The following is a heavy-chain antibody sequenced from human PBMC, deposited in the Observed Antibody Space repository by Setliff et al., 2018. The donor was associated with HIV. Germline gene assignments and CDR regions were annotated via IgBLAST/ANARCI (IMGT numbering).Heavy chain of an antibody. D-gene: IGHD3-22*01. CDR2: FYREEGEA. Sequence: ASVKVSCKVSGHTLTKLSMHWVRQAPGKGLEWMGAFYREEGEAFYPQNFQGRLTMTEDTSTDTAYMELSSLRFEDTAVYFCATGSEVVIIHEAFDMWGQETMVTVSS. V-gene: IGHV1-24*01. CDR3: ATGSEVVIIHEAFDM. J-gene: IGHJ3*02. CDR1: GHTLTKLS.